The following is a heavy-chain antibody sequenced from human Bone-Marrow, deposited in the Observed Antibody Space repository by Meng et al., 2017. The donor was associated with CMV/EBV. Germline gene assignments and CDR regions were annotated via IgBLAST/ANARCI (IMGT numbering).Heavy chain of an antibody. V-gene: IGHV3-21*01. CDR3: TRDHTIFGVVDAFDI. Sequence: GESLKISCAASGFTFSSYSMNWVRQAPGKGLEWVSSISSSSSYIYYADSVKGRFTISRDNAKNSLYLQMNSLRAEDTAVYYCTRDHTIFGVVDAFDIWGQGTVVTVSS. D-gene: IGHD3-3*01. J-gene: IGHJ3*02. CDR1: GFTFSSYS. CDR2: ISSSSSYI.